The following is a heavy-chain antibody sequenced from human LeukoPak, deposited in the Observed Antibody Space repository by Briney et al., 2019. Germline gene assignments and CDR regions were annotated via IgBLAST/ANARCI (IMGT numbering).Heavy chain of an antibody. CDR3: ARFKSGKYYFDY. CDR1: GYTFTSYD. Sequence: ASVKVSCKASGYTFTSYDINWVRQATGQGLEWMGWKNPNSGNTGYAQKFQGRVIITRNTSISTAYMELSSLRSEDTAVYYCARFKSGKYYFDYWGQGTLVTVSS. V-gene: IGHV1-8*03. J-gene: IGHJ4*02. CDR2: KNPNSGNT.